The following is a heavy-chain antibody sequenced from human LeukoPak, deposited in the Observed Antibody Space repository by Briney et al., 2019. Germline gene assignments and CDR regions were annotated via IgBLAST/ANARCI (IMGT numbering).Heavy chain of an antibody. CDR1: GASITSGGYH. J-gene: IGHJ4*02. Sequence: SQSLSLTCTVSGASITSGGYHWSWIRQHSGKGLEWIGYISYRGSTYYNPSLKSRVTISIDTSKNHFSLRLTSVTAADTAVYYCASFTVGATLSPFDSWGQGTLVTVSS. V-gene: IGHV4-31*03. CDR2: ISYRGST. D-gene: IGHD1-26*01. CDR3: ASFTVGATLSPFDS.